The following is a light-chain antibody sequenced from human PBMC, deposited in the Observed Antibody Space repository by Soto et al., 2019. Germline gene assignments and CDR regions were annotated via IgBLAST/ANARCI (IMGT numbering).Light chain of an antibody. CDR2: GNS. V-gene: IGLV1-40*01. J-gene: IGLJ3*02. CDR1: SSNIGAGYD. Sequence: QPVLTQPPSVSGAPGQRVTISCTGGSSNIGAGYDVHWYQQLPGTAPKLLIYGNSNRPSGVPDRFSGSKSGTSASLAITGLRAEDEADYYCQSYDSSLSGWVFGGGTKVTVL. CDR3: QSYDSSLSGWV.